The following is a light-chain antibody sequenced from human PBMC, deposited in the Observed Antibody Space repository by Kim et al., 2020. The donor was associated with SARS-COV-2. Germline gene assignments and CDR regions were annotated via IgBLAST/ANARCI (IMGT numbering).Light chain of an antibody. J-gene: IGLJ2*01. CDR3: AAWDDSLSGVV. V-gene: IGLV1-47*02. CDR2: SNN. Sequence: QKVPNSCSGSSSNIGSNYVYWYRQLPGTAPNLHIYSNNQRPSGVPDRFSGSKSGTSASLAISGLRSEDEADYYCAAWDDSLSGVVFGGGTQLTVL. CDR1: SSNIGSNY.